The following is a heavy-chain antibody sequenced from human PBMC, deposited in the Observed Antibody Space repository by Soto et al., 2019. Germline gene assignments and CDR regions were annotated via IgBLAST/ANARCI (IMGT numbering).Heavy chain of an antibody. D-gene: IGHD4-17*01. Sequence: QLQLQESGPGLVKPSETLSLTCSVSGGSISSSTYYWGWVRQPPGKGLEWIGSIYYSGTAHYTPSLKSRLTISADTAKNQFSLNLSAVTAADTAVYYCARRATTVTYDAFDIWGQGTMVTVSS. J-gene: IGHJ3*02. CDR3: ARRATTVTYDAFDI. V-gene: IGHV4-39*01. CDR1: GGSISSSTYY. CDR2: IYYSGTA.